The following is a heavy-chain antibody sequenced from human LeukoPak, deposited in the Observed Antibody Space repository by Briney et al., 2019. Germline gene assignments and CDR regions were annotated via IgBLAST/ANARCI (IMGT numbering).Heavy chain of an antibody. J-gene: IGHJ4*02. CDR3: ARDWRIVATIGIDY. D-gene: IGHD5-12*01. CDR2: IYYSGST. Sequence: SETLSLTCTVSGGSISSSSYYWGWIRQPPGKGLEWIGSIYYSGSTYYNPSLKSRVTISVDTSKNQFSLKLSSVTAADTAVYYCARDWRIVATIGIDYWGQGTLVTVSS. V-gene: IGHV4-39*07. CDR1: GGSISSSSYY.